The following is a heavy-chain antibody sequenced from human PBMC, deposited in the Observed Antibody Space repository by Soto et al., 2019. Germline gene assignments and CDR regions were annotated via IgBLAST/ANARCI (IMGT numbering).Heavy chain of an antibody. V-gene: IGHV3-33*01. CDR1: GFSLSDYG. J-gene: IGHJ6*02. Sequence: QVQLVESGGGVVQPGRSLRLSCAASGFSLSDYGMHWVRQAPDKGLEWVAVISNDKNYKHHADPVKGRFTISRDDSKNTLYLQMNGLRAEDTAVYYCARDLNLRGLDVRGQGTTVTVFS. CDR3: ARDLNLRGLDV. CDR2: ISNDKNYK.